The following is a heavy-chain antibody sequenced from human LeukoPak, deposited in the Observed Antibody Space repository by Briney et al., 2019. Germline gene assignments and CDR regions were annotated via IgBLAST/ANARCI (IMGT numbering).Heavy chain of an antibody. CDR2: INHSGST. D-gene: IGHD6-13*01. CDR1: GGSFSGYY. V-gene: IGHV4-34*01. Sequence: SETLSLTCAVNGGSFSGYYWNWIRQPPGKGLEWIGEINHSGSTNYNPSLTSRVTISVDTSKNQFSLKLSSVTAADTAVYYCAGGFVSTAAGIFLEYWGQGTLVTVSS. CDR3: AGGFVSTAAGIFLEY. J-gene: IGHJ4*02.